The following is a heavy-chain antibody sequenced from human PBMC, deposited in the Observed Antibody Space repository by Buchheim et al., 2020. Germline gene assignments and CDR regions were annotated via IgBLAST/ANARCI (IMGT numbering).Heavy chain of an antibody. CDR1: GYTFTSYY. Sequence: QVQLVQSGAEVKKPGASVKVSCKASGYTFTSYYMHWVRQAPGQGLEWMGIINPSGGRTSYAQKFQGRVTMTRDTSTSTVYMELSSLRSEDTAVYYCARSGYSYVVFGEPYFDYWGQGTL. CDR2: INPSGGRT. J-gene: IGHJ4*02. CDR3: ARSGYSYVVFGEPYFDY. D-gene: IGHD5-18*01. V-gene: IGHV1-46*01.